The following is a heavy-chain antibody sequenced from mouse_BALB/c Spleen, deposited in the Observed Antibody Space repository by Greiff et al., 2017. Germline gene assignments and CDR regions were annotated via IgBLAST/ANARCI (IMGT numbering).Heavy chain of an antibody. CDR2: ISSGGSYT. J-gene: IGHJ4*01. CDR3: ARDYDYAMDY. CDR1: GFTFSSYA. Sequence: DVMLVESGGGLVKPVGSLKLSCAASGFTFSSYAMSWVRQSPEKRLEWVAEISSGGSYTYYPDTVTGRFTISRDNAKNTLYLEMSSLRSEDTAMYYCARDYDYAMDYWGQGTSGTVSS. V-gene: IGHV5-9-4*01.